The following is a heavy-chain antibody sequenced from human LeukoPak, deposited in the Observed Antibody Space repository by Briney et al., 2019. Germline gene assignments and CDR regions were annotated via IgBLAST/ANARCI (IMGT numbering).Heavy chain of an antibody. Sequence: SETLSLTCAVSGGSIRDYQWSWIRQPPGKGLEWIGHINTNGRTDYNPSLRSRLTFSVDTSRDQFSLKLSSVTAADTAVYYCARTVSGYYFNAWGPGTLVTVSS. CDR3: ARTVSGYYFNA. CDR2: INTNGRT. CDR1: GGSIRDYQ. D-gene: IGHD5-12*01. V-gene: IGHV4-4*09. J-gene: IGHJ5*02.